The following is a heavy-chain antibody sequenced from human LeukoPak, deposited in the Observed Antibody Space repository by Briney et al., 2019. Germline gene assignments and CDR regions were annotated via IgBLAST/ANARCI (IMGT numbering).Heavy chain of an antibody. CDR1: GFTFTRYG. D-gene: IGHD6-19*01. Sequence: ASVKVSCKASGFTFTRYGISWVRQAPGQGLEWMGWVSAYNGDRKYAQKFQDRLTMTTDTSTSTAYMELRSLRSDDTAVYYCARDPSNTSGWYAWADYWGQGTLVTVSS. V-gene: IGHV1-18*01. J-gene: IGHJ4*02. CDR3: ARDPSNTSGWYAWADY. CDR2: VSAYNGDR.